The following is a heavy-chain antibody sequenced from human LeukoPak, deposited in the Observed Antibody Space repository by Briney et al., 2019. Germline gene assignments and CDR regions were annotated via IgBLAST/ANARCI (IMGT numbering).Heavy chain of an antibody. V-gene: IGHV3-11*01. J-gene: IGHJ4*02. D-gene: IGHD3-22*01. CDR1: GFTFSDYY. CDR3: ARKYYDSSGYYYEDY. CDR2: ISSSGSII. Sequence: PGGSLRLSCAASGFTFSDYYMSWIRQAPGKGLEWVSYISSSGSIIYYADSVKGRFTISRDNAKNSLYLQMNSLRAEDTAVYYCARKYYDSSGYYYEDYWGQGTLVTVSS.